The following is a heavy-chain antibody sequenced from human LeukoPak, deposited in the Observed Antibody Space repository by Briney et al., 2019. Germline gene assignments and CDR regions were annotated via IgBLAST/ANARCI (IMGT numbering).Heavy chain of an antibody. CDR1: GYSISSGYY. J-gene: IGHJ4*02. V-gene: IGHV4-38-2*01. CDR3: ARRVAAAGYYFDY. Sequence: PSETLSLTCAVSGYSISSGYYWGWIRQPPGKGLEWIGSIYHSGSTYYNPSLKSRVTISVDTSKHQFSPKLSSVTAADTAVYYCARRVAAAGYYFDYWGQGTLVTVSS. D-gene: IGHD6-13*01. CDR2: IYHSGST.